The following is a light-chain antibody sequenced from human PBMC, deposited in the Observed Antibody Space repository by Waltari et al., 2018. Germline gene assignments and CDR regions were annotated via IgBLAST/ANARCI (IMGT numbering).Light chain of an antibody. CDR2: KAS. CDR3: QQYHTYWT. V-gene: IGKV1-5*03. J-gene: IGKJ1*01. Sequence: DIQMTQSPSTLSASVGDRVTITCRASESISTWLAWYQQKPGKAPKLLIYKASSLESGVPSRFSGSGSGTEFTLTISSLQPDEFATYYCQQYHTYWTFGHGTKVEIK. CDR1: ESISTW.